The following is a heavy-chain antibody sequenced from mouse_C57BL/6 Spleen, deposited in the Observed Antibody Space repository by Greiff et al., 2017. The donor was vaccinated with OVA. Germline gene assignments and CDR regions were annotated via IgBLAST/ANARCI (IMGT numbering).Heavy chain of an antibody. J-gene: IGHJ3*01. CDR2: ILPGSGST. Sequence: VQLQQSGAELMKPGASVKLSCKATGYTFTGYWIEWVKQRPGHGLEWIGEILPGSGSTTYNEKFKGKATFTADTSSNTAYMQLSSLTTEDSAIYYCARCSYDYDDFAYWGQGTLVTVSA. V-gene: IGHV1-9*01. D-gene: IGHD2-4*01. CDR3: ARCSYDYDDFAY. CDR1: GYTFTGYW.